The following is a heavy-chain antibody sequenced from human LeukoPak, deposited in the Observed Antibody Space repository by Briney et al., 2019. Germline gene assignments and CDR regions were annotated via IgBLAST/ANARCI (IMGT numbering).Heavy chain of an antibody. Sequence: SLRLPCAASGFTFDDYALHLVRQAPGKGLEWVSGFSWNSGSIGYADSVKGRFTISRDNAKNSLYLQMNSLRAEDTALYYCAKGRDKYQLLSKNWFDPWGQGTLVTVSS. D-gene: IGHD2-2*01. V-gene: IGHV3-9*01. CDR2: FSWNSGSI. J-gene: IGHJ5*02. CDR3: AKGRDKYQLLSKNWFDP. CDR1: GFTFDDYA.